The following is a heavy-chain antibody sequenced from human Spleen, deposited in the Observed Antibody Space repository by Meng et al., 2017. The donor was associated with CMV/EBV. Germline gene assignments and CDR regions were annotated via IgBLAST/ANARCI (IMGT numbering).Heavy chain of an antibody. D-gene: IGHD3-10*01. J-gene: IGHJ1*01. Sequence: CAVYGGSFSDYYWSWVRQPPGKGLEWIGEINHSGSTTYNPSLKSRVTMSVDTSKNQFSLKLSSVTAADTAVYYCASPPRGNYYDFHYWGQGTLVTVSS. V-gene: IGHV4-34*01. CDR1: GGSFSDYY. CDR2: INHSGST. CDR3: ASPPRGNYYDFHY.